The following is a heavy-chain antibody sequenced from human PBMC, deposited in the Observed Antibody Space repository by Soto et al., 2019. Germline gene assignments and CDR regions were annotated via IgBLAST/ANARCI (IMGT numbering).Heavy chain of an antibody. V-gene: IGHV3-23*01. D-gene: IGHD3-10*01. Sequence: GGSLRLSCAASGFTFSSYAMSRVRQAPGKGLEWVSAISGSGGSTYYADSVKGRFTISRDNSKNTLYLQMNSLRAEDTAVYYCAGNMVRRVITQDYYYYGMDVCGQGTTITVSS. CDR1: GFTFSSYA. CDR2: ISGSGGST. CDR3: AGNMVRRVITQDYYYYGMDV. J-gene: IGHJ6*02.